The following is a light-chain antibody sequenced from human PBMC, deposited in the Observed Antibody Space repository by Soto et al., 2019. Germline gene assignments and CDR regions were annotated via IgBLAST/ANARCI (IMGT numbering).Light chain of an antibody. CDR1: QSVSSN. CDR2: GAS. Sequence: EIVMTQSPATLSVSPGDRATLSCRASQSVSSNLAWYQLKPGQAPRLLIYGASTRATGIPARFSGSGSVTEFTLTISSLQSEDFAVYYCQQYNNWPPYTFGQGTKLESK. CDR3: QQYNNWPPYT. V-gene: IGKV3-15*01. J-gene: IGKJ2*01.